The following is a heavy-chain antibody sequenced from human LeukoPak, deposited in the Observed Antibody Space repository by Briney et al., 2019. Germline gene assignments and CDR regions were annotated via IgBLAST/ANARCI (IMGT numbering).Heavy chain of an antibody. J-gene: IGHJ4*02. CDR3: ARVLNYYDSSGYYFSY. CDR1: GFTFSYYT. V-gene: IGHV3-30-3*01. Sequence: GGSLRLSCAASGFTFSYYTMHWVRQAPGKGLEWVAVISYDGSNKYYADSVKGRFTISRDNSKNTLFLQMNSLRAEDTAVYYCARVLNYYDSSGYYFSYWGQGTLVTVSS. CDR2: ISYDGSNK. D-gene: IGHD3-22*01.